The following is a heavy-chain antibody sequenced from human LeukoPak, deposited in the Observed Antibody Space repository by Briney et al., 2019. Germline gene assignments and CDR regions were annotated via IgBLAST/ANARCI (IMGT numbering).Heavy chain of an antibody. V-gene: IGHV1-69*13. J-gene: IGHJ4*02. Sequence: SVKVSCKASGGTFISYAISWVRQAPGQGLEWMGGIIPIFGTANYAQKFQGRVTITAGESTSTAYMELSSLRSEDTAVYYCARDRDYVSPSGFDYWGQGTLVTVSS. CDR1: GGTFISYA. D-gene: IGHD4-17*01. CDR2: IIPIFGTA. CDR3: ARDRDYVSPSGFDY.